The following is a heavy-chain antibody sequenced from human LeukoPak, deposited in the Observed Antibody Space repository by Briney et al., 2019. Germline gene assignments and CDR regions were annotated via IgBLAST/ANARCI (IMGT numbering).Heavy chain of an antibody. J-gene: IGHJ3*02. CDR2: ITAGNGNT. D-gene: IGHD5-18*01. V-gene: IGHV1-18*01. CDR3: ARDLARGYSYGYNAFDI. CDR1: GYTFSSYG. Sequence: ASVKVSCKASGYTFSSYGIGWVRQAPRQGLEWMGWITAGNGNTDYAQKVQGRVTMTTDTSTSTAYMELRSLRYDDTAVYFCARDLARGYSYGYNAFDIWGQGTMVTVSS.